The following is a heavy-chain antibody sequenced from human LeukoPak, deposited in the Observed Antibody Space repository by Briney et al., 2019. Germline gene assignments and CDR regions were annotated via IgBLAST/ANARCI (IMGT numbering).Heavy chain of an antibody. CDR3: ARDRTSTSTVVTPGFHGDY. CDR2: INPSGGST. V-gene: IGHV1-46*01. D-gene: IGHD4-23*01. Sequence: GASVKVSCKASGYTFTSYYMHWVRQAPGQGLEWMGIINPSGGSTSYAQKFQGRVTMTRDTSTSTVYKELSSLRSEDTAVYYCARDRTSTSTVVTPGFHGDYWGQGTLVTVSS. CDR1: GYTFTSYY. J-gene: IGHJ4*02.